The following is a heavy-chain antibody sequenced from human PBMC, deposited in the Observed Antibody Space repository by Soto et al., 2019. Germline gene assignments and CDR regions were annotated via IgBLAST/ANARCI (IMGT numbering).Heavy chain of an antibody. D-gene: IGHD2-2*01. Sequence: QVQLVESGGGVVQPGRSLRLSCAASGFTFSSYGMHWVRQAPGKGLEWVAVISYDGSNKYYADSVKGRFTISRDNSKNMLYLQMNSLRAEDTAVYYCAKLARVRVPAAQNWFDPWGQGTLVTVSS. CDR1: GFTFSSYG. J-gene: IGHJ5*02. CDR2: ISYDGSNK. CDR3: AKLARVRVPAAQNWFDP. V-gene: IGHV3-30*18.